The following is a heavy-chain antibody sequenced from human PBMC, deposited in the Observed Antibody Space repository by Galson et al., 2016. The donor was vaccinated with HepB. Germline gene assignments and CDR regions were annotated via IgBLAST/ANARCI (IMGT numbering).Heavy chain of an antibody. D-gene: IGHD2-2*01. CDR3: ARVRGRRGPAALDY. J-gene: IGHJ4*02. V-gene: IGHV3-30*01. CDR2: SYI. Sequence: SYIYYADSVKGRFTISRDNSKNTLYLQMNSLRAEDTAMYYCARVRGRRGPAALDYWGQGTLVTVSS.